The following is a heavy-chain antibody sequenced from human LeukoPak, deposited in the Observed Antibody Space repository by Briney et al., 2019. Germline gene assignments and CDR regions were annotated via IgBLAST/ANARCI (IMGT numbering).Heavy chain of an antibody. CDR2: INPDGSEK. J-gene: IGHJ4*02. D-gene: IGHD5-18*01. V-gene: IGHV3-7*01. Sequence: GGSLRVSCAASGFSIGSSCMVWVRQDPGKGLEWVASINPDGSEKYSVDSVEGRFTISRDNAKNLLYLQVNSLRVEDTAFYYCARDLAYSRLDYWGQGMLVTVSS. CDR1: GFSIGSSC. CDR3: ARDLAYSRLDY.